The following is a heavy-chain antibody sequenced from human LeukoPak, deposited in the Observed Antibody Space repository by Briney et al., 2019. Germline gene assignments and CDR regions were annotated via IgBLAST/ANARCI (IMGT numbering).Heavy chain of an antibody. CDR1: GFTFSSYG. CDR2: ISGSSVST. J-gene: IGHJ4*02. CDR3: AKAVPKAVVTPSFDY. Sequence: AGSLRLSCPASGFTFSSYGMSWVRQAPGKGLEWVSAISGSSVSTYYADSVKGRFTISRDNSKNSLYVQMDSLRVEDTAVYYCAKAVPKAVVTPSFDYWGQGTLVTVSS. D-gene: IGHD4-23*01. V-gene: IGHV3-23*01.